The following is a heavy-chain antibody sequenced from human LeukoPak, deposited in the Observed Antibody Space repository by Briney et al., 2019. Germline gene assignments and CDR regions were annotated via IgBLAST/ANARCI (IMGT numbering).Heavy chain of an antibody. V-gene: IGHV3-23*01. J-gene: IGHJ4*02. D-gene: IGHD2-2*01. CDR1: GLTLSNYG. Sequence: PGGSLRLSCAASGLTLSNYGMGWVRQAPGKGLEWVSAIRGSGGTPYHAESVTGPFTISTNNSKNTLYLQTNSLRAEHTAVYYCAKDSRYQLLRGPFHYSGQGTL. CDR3: AKDSRYQLLRGPFHY. CDR2: IRGSGGTP.